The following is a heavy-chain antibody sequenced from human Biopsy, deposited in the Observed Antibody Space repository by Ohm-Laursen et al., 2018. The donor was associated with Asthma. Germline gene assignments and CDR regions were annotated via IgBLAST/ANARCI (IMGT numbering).Heavy chain of an antibody. CDR1: GFTFDEHN. CDR2: ISWDGGRT. V-gene: IGHV3-43*01. Sequence: SLRLSCTASGFTFDEHNMHWVRQVPGKGLEWVSLISWDGGRTYYGDSVKGRFTISRDNSKNSLYLQMNSLRTEDTALYYCAKDFWSGYSKEWTGSMDVWGQGTTVTVSS. J-gene: IGHJ6*02. CDR3: AKDFWSGYSKEWTGSMDV. D-gene: IGHD3-3*01.